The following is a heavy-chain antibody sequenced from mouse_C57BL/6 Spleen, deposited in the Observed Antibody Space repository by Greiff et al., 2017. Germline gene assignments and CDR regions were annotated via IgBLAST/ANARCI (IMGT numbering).Heavy chain of an antibody. D-gene: IGHD1-1*01. J-gene: IGHJ4*01. V-gene: IGHV1-64*01. Sequence: QVQLQQPGAELVKPGASVKLSCKASGYTFTSYWMHWVKQRPGQGLEWIGMIHPNSGSTNYNEKFKSKATLTVDKSSSTAYMQLSSLTSEDSAVYYCARRTTGGDTDYAMDYWGQGTSVTVSS. CDR1: GYTFTSYW. CDR3: ARRTTGGDTDYAMDY. CDR2: IHPNSGST.